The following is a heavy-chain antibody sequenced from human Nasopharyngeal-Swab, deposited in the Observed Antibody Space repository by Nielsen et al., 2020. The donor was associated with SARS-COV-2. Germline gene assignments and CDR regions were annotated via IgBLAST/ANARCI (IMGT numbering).Heavy chain of an antibody. CDR2: INAGNGNT. V-gene: IGHV1-3*01. CDR1: GYTFTSYA. J-gene: IGHJ3*02. CDR3: ARDRITDPDAFDI. Sequence: ASVKVSCKASGYTFTSYAMHWVRQAPGQRLEWMGWINAGNGNTKYSQKFQSRVTITRDTSASTAYMELSSLRSEDTAVYYCARDRITDPDAFDIWGQGTMVTVSS.